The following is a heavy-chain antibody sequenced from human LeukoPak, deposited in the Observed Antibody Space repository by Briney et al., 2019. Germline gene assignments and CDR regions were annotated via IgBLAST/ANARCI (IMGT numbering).Heavy chain of an antibody. D-gene: IGHD2-2*01. CDR2: IYYSGTP. CDR1: GGYISSYY. Sequence: SETLSLTCTVSGGYISSYYWSWIRQPPGKGLEWIGYIYYSGTPNYNPSLKHRVTISVDTSKNQFSLKVTSVTAADTAVYYGAREQDCSSTSCYRLYYYYYGVDVWGQGTTVTVSS. J-gene: IGHJ6*02. V-gene: IGHV4-59*12. CDR3: AREQDCSSTSCYRLYYYYYGVDV.